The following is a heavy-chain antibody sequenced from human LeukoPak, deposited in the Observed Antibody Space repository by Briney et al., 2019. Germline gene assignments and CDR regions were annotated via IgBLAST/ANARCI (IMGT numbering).Heavy chain of an antibody. CDR3: ARKSRGYSGSYDY. CDR2: IYYSGNT. Sequence: PSETLSLTCTVSGGSISSYYWSWIRQPPGKGLEWIGYIYYSGNTNYSPSLKSRVTISVDTSKNQFSLKLSSVTAADTAVYYCARKSRGYSGSYDYWGQGTLVTVSS. V-gene: IGHV4-59*01. D-gene: IGHD1-26*01. CDR1: GGSISSYY. J-gene: IGHJ4*02.